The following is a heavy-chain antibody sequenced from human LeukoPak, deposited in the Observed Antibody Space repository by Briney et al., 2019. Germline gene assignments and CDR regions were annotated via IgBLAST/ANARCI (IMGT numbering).Heavy chain of an antibody. CDR2: IIPIFGTA. Sequence: ASVKVSCKASGGTFSSYAISWVRQAPGQGLEWMGGIIPIFGTANYAQKFQGRVTITADESTSTAYMGLSSLRSEDTAVYYCAREEYGGYGNWGQGTLVTVSS. CDR1: GGTFSSYA. V-gene: IGHV1-69*13. D-gene: IGHD5-12*01. CDR3: AREEYGGYGN. J-gene: IGHJ4*02.